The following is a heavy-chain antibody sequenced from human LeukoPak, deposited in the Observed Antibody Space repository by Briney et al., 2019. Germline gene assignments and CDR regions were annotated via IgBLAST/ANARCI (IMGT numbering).Heavy chain of an antibody. V-gene: IGHV1-69*13. J-gene: IGHJ4*02. CDR1: GGTFSSYA. D-gene: IGHD6-6*01. CDR3: ASDHIAARDYFDY. CDR2: IIPIFGTA. Sequence: ASVKVSCKASGGTFSSYAISWVRQAPGQGLEWMGGIIPIFGTANYAQKFQGRVTITADESTSTAYMELSSLRSEDTAVYHCASDHIAARDYFDYWGQGTLVTVSS.